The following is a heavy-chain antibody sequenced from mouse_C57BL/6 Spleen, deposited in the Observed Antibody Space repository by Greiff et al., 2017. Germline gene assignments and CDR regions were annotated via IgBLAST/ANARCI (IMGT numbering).Heavy chain of an antibody. CDR1: GYAFSSSW. CDR3: ARGDITTSMDY. V-gene: IGHV1-82*01. J-gene: IGHJ4*01. Sequence: QVQLQQSGPELVKPGASVKISCKASGYAFSSSWMNWVKQRPGKGLEWIGRIYPGDGDTNYNGKFKGKATLTADKSSSTAYMQLSSLTSEDSAVYFCARGDITTSMDYWGQGTSVTVSS. CDR2: IYPGDGDT. D-gene: IGHD1-1*01.